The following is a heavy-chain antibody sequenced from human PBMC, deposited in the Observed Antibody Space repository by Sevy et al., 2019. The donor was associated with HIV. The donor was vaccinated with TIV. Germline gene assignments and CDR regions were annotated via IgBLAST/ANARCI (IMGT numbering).Heavy chain of an antibody. CDR1: GFSVSNNY. Sequence: GGSLRLSCAASGFSVSNNYMSCVRQAPGKGLEWVSLIYSGGTTDYADAVKGRFTISRDNSKNMVFLQMNGLRAEDKAMYYCVRGGYYEGYAFDIWGRGTLVTVSS. D-gene: IGHD3-3*01. V-gene: IGHV3-66*01. CDR3: VRGGYYEGYAFDI. J-gene: IGHJ3*02. CDR2: IYSGGTT.